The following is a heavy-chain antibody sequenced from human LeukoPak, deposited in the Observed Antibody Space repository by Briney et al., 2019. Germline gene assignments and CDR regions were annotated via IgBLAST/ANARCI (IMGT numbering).Heavy chain of an antibody. CDR3: ARGMAEAYDYNWFDP. D-gene: IGHD5-12*01. CDR2: IYASGTT. V-gene: IGHV4-4*07. J-gene: IGHJ5*02. Sequence: ASETLSLTCSVSDDSITMYYWTWIRQPPGKVLEWLGRIYASGTTRYNPSLQSRVTMSVDMSKNQFSLTLTSVTAADTAVYFCARGMAEAYDYNWFDPWGQGILVTVSS. CDR1: DDSITMYY.